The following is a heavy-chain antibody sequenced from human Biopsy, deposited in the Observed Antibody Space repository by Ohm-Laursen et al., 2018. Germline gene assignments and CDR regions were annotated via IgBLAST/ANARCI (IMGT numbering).Heavy chain of an antibody. CDR1: GFTFSDYA. Sequence: SLSLSCTASGFTFSDYAMNWVRQAPGKGLEWVSTISGRGCYTYYADSVRGRVTVSSDGSKSTLYLQMSSLSAEDTAFYYCAKGGYCTTSSCYMDLDYWGQGTLVTVSS. J-gene: IGHJ4*02. CDR3: AKGGYCTTSSCYMDLDY. D-gene: IGHD2-2*02. CDR2: ISGRGCYT. V-gene: IGHV3-23*01.